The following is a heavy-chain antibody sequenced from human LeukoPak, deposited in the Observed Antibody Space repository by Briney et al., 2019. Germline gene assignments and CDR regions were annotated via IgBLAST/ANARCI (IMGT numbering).Heavy chain of an antibody. CDR3: ARDQDYGDRSDAFDI. Sequence: GGSLRLSCAASGFTFSSYWMSWVRQAPGKGLEWVANIKQDGSEKYCVDSVKGRFTISRDNAKNSLYLQMNSLRAEDTAVYYCARDQDYGDRSDAFDIWGQGTMVTVSS. D-gene: IGHD4-17*01. J-gene: IGHJ3*02. CDR1: GFTFSSYW. CDR2: IKQDGSEK. V-gene: IGHV3-7*01.